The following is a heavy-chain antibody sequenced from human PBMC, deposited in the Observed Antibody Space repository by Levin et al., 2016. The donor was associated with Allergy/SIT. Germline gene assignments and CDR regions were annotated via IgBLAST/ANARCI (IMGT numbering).Heavy chain of an antibody. D-gene: IGHD2-15*01. CDR3: ARGLGYCSGGSCFHLLFDY. CDR2: IKQDGSEK. Sequence: WIRQPPGKGLEWVANIKQDGSEKYYVDSVKGRFTISRDNAKNSLYLQMNSLRAEDTAVYYCARGLGYCSGGSCFHLLFDYWGQGTLVTVSS. V-gene: IGHV3-7*01. J-gene: IGHJ4*02.